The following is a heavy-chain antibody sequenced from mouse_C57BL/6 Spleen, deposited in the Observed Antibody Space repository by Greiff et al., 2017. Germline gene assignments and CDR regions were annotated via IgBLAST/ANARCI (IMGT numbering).Heavy chain of an antibody. CDR3: ARAITTVVGGAMDY. J-gene: IGHJ4*01. CDR2: IDPSDSYT. CDR1: GYTFTSYW. Sequence: VQLQQPGAELVMPGASVKLSCKASGYTFTSYWMHWVKQRPGQGLEWIGEIDPSDSYTNYNQKFKGKSTLTVDKSSSTAYMQLSSLTSEDSAVYYCARAITTVVGGAMDYWGQGTSVTVSS. D-gene: IGHD1-1*01. V-gene: IGHV1-69*01.